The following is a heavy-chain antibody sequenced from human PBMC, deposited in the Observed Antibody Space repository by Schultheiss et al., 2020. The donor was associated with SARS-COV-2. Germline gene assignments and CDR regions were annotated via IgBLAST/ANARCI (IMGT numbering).Heavy chain of an antibody. J-gene: IGHJ4*02. V-gene: IGHV4-59*01. CDR2: IYYSGST. CDR3: ARAYGDY. D-gene: IGHD4-17*01. Sequence: SQTLSLTCSVSGGSISSYYWSWIRQPPGKGLEWIGYIYYSGSTYYTPSLKSRVTISIDTSKNQFSLKVRSVTAADTAVYYCARAYGDYWGQGTLVTVSS. CDR1: GGSISSYY.